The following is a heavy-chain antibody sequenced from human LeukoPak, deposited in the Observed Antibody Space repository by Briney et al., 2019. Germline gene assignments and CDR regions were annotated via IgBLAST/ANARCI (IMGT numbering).Heavy chain of an antibody. V-gene: IGHV4-30-4*08. CDR2: THYSGIT. CDR1: GGSISSGDYY. Sequence: PSETLSLTCTVSGGSISSGDYYWSWIRQPPGKGLEWLGHTHYSGITYYSPSLKSRLTISVDTSKNQFSLKLSSVTAADTAVYYCARGHDSLLWFGELLFDYWGQGTLVTVSS. D-gene: IGHD3-10*01. J-gene: IGHJ4*02. CDR3: ARGHDSLLWFGELLFDY.